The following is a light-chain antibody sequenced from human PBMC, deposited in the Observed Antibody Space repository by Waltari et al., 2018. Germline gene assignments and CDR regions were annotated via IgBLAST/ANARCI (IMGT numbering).Light chain of an antibody. CDR3: QHYLRLPVT. V-gene: IGKV3-20*01. CDR1: QSVTSA. CDR2: GAS. J-gene: IGKJ1*01. Sequence: EIVLTQSPGTLSLSPGESATLSCRTSQSVTSALAWYQQKPGQAPRLRIYGASNRATGIPDRFSGSGSGTDFSLTISSLEPEDFAVYYCQHYLRLPVTFGQGTKVEVK.